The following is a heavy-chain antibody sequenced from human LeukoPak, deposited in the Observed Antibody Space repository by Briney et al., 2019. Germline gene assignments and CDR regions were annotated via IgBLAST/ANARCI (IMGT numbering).Heavy chain of an antibody. Sequence: GGSLRLSCTASGFTFSGYAMIWVRQAPGKGLEWVSAITGSGGNTYYADSVKGRFTISRDNSKNTVFLQMNSLRAEDTAVYYCAKWGDYDVLTGYYVSDYWGQGTLVTVSS. CDR1: GFTFSGYA. CDR3: AKWGDYDVLTGYYVSDY. D-gene: IGHD3-9*01. CDR2: ITGSGGNT. J-gene: IGHJ4*02. V-gene: IGHV3-23*01.